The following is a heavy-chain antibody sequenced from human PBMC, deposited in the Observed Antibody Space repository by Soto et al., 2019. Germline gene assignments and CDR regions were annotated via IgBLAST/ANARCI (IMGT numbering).Heavy chain of an antibody. D-gene: IGHD1-26*01. CDR1: GYTFTSYH. CDR2: INPSGGST. V-gene: IGHV1-46*03. J-gene: IGHJ4*02. CDR3: ALDESIVGATIDY. Sequence: ASVKVSCKASGYTFTSYHISWVRQAPGQGLEWMGIINPSGGSTNYAQKFQGRVTMTRDTSTSTVYMELSSLRSEDTAVYYCALDESIVGATIDYWGQGTLVTVSS.